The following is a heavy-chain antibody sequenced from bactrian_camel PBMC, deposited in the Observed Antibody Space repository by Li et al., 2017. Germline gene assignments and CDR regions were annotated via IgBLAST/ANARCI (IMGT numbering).Heavy chain of an antibody. CDR2: IAYDGWVS. D-gene: IGHD1*01. J-gene: IGHJ4*01. V-gene: IGHV3S42*01. CDR3: AYSWNVSARTALETIIRPDEFGY. Sequence: VQLVESGGGLVQPGGSLRLSCAASGFAFSSYTMSWARQAPGKDLEWLAQIAYDGWVSRYNDPAKGRFTISRDTAKNSVYLQMNNLKPEDTALYRCAYSWNVSARTALETIIRPDEFGYWGDGTQVTVS. CDR1: GFAFSSYT.